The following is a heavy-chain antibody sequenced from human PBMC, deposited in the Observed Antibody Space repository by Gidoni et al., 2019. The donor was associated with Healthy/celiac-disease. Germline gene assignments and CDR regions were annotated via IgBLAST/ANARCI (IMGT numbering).Heavy chain of an antibody. J-gene: IGHJ4*02. CDR1: GLTFSSYA. D-gene: IGHD3-22*01. V-gene: IGHV3-23*01. Sequence: EVQLLGSGGGLVQPGGSLRSSCAASGLTFSSYARSCVRQATGKGLEWVAAISGSGGSTYYADSVKGRFTISRDNSKNTLYLQMNSLRAEDTAVYYCAKDDNYDSSGCLDYWGQGTLVTVSS. CDR2: ISGSGGST. CDR3: AKDDNYDSSGCLDY.